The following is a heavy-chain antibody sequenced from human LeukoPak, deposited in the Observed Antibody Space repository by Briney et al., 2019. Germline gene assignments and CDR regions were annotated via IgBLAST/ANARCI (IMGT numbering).Heavy chain of an antibody. CDR3: ASGSGGGIRWAYMDV. CDR1: GFTFSSYS. V-gene: IGHV3-7*01. CDR2: IKQDGSEK. J-gene: IGHJ6*03. D-gene: IGHD4-23*01. Sequence: QTGGSLRLSCAASGFTFSSYSMNWVRQAPGKGLEWVANIKQDGSEKYYVDSVKGRFTISRDNAKNSLYLQMNSLRAEDTAVYYCASGSGGGIRWAYMDVWGKGTTVTVSS.